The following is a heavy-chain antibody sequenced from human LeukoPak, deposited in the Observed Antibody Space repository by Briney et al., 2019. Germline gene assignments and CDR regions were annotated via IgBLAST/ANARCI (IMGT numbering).Heavy chain of an antibody. CDR3: AREGGQWLVSNWFDP. CDR1: GGSISSSSYY. Sequence: PSETLSLTCIVSGGSISSSSYYWGWIRQPPGKGLEWIGSIYYSGSTYYNPSLKSRVTISVDTSKNQFSLKLSSVTAADTAVYYCAREGGQWLVSNWFDPWGRGTLVTVSS. CDR2: IYYSGST. J-gene: IGHJ5*02. V-gene: IGHV4-39*07. D-gene: IGHD6-19*01.